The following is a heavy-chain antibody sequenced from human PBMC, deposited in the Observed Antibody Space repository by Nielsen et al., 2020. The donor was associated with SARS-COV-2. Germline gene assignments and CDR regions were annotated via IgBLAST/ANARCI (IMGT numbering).Heavy chain of an antibody. CDR1: GDSISSSNW. V-gene: IGHV4-4*02. J-gene: IGHJ5*02. Sequence: SETLSLTCAVSGDSISSSNWWSWVRQPPGKGLEWIGEIYHSGNTNYNPSLKSRVTISVDKSKNQFSLRLISVTAADTAVYYCARLLTNTGNYFRFDPWGQGTLVTVSS. CDR3: ARLLTNTGNYFRFDP. D-gene: IGHD1-26*01. CDR2: IYHSGNT.